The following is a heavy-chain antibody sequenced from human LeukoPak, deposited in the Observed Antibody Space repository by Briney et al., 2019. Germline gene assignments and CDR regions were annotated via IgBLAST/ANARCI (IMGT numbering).Heavy chain of an antibody. J-gene: IGHJ4*02. Sequence: SETLSLTCTVSGGSISSYYWSWIRQPPGKGLEWIGYIYYSGSTNYNPSLKSRVTISVDTSKNQFSLNLTSVTAADTAVYYCARQGITLIRGVKQYYFDYWGPGALVTVSS. CDR3: ARQGITLIRGVKQYYFDY. D-gene: IGHD3-10*01. V-gene: IGHV4-59*08. CDR1: GGSISSYY. CDR2: IYYSGST.